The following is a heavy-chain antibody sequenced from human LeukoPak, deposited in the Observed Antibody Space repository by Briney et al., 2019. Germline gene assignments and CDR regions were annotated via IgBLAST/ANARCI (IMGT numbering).Heavy chain of an antibody. J-gene: IGHJ4*02. CDR1: GGSISSSSYY. Sequence: SETLFLTCTVSGGSISSSSYYWGWIRQPPGKGLEWIGSIYYSGSTYYNPSLKSRVTISVDTSKNQFSLKLSSVTAADTAVYYCARQAIVYFDYWGQGTLVTVSS. CDR2: IYYSGST. V-gene: IGHV4-39*01. CDR3: ARQAIVYFDY. D-gene: IGHD1-26*01.